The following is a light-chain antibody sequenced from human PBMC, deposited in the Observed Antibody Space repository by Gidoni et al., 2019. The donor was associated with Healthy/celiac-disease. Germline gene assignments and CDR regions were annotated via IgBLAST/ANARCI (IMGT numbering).Light chain of an antibody. CDR2: GAS. V-gene: IGKV3-20*01. CDR3: QQYGSSPYT. J-gene: IGKJ2*01. Sequence: EIVLTPSPGTLSLSPGERATLSCRASQSVSSSYLAWYQQKPGQAPRLLIYGASSRATGIPHRFSGSGSGTDFTLTISRLEPEDFAVYYCQQYGSSPYTFGQGTKLEIK. CDR1: QSVSSSY.